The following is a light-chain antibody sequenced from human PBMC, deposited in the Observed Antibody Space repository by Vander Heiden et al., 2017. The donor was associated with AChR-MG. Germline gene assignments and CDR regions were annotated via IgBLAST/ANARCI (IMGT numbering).Light chain of an antibody. CDR2: ATS. Sequence: DTQMTQSPSSLSASVGDRISITCRASQKIDNYLNWYQQQPGKAPKLLISATSNLQRGVPSRFSGSGSGTVFTLSISMLQPEDSATYYCQQSVTIPWIFGRGTKVEIK. CDR1: QKIDNY. CDR3: QQSVTIPWI. V-gene: IGKV1-39*01. J-gene: IGKJ4*01.